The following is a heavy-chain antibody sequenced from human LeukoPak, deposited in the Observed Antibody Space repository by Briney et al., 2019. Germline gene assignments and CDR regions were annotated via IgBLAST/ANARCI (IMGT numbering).Heavy chain of an antibody. J-gene: IGHJ3*02. V-gene: IGHV1-69*05. CDR1: GGTFSSYA. CDR2: IIPIFGTA. D-gene: IGHD5-18*01. Sequence: SVKVSCKASGGTFSSYAISWVRQAPGQGLEWMGGIIPIFGTANYAQKFQGRVTITTDESTSTAYMELSSLRSEDTAVYYCAGTPGVSYGAFDIWGQGTMVTVSS. CDR3: AGTPGVSYGAFDI.